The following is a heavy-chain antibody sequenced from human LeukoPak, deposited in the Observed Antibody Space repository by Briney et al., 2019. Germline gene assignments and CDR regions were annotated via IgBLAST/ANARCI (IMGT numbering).Heavy chain of an antibody. D-gene: IGHD3-3*01. V-gene: IGHV3-23*01. Sequence: GGSLRLSCAASGFTFSSYAMSWVRQAPGKGLEWVSAISGSGGSTYYADSVKGRFTISRDNSKNTLYLQMNSLRAEDTAVYCCAKSRDFWSGSNNWFDAWAREPWSPSPQ. J-gene: IGHJ5*02. CDR1: GFTFSSYA. CDR3: AKSRDFWSGSNNWFDA. CDR2: ISGSGGST.